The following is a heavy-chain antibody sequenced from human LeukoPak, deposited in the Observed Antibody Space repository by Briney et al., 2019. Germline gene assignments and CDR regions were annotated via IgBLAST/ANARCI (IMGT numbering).Heavy chain of an antibody. CDR2: IYPGDSDT. D-gene: IGHD5-12*01. CDR1: RYSFTTSW. Sequence: GESLKISCKVYRYSFTTSWIGWVRQMSGKGLEWMGVIYPGDSDTRYSPSFQGQVTMSADKSNNTAYLQWSSLKASDTAMYYCARRDRYSGYDWGQGTLVTVSS. V-gene: IGHV5-51*01. J-gene: IGHJ4*02. CDR3: ARRDRYSGYD.